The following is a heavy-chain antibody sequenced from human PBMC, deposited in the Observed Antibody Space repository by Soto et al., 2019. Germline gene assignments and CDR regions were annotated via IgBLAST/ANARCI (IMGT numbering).Heavy chain of an antibody. Sequence: QLQLQESGSGLVKPSQTLSLTCAVSGGSISSGGYSWSWIRQPPGKGLEWIGYIYHSGSTYYNPSLKSRVTIAVDRSKNQFSLKLSSVTAADTAVYYCARGGVELGWGCEIWGQGTLVTVSS. CDR3: ARGGVELGWGCEI. CDR2: IYHSGST. D-gene: IGHD7-27*01. J-gene: IGHJ4*02. V-gene: IGHV4-30-2*01. CDR1: GGSISSGGYS.